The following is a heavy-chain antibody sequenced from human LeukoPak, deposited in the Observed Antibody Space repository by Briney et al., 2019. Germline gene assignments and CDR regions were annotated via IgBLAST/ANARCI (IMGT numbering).Heavy chain of an antibody. Sequence: GASVKVSCKASGYTFTNYYVHWVRQAPGQGPEWMGIINPRGGTTVYAQKFRGRVTLTRDTSTNTAYMELSGLTPEDTAVFYCARELGGIDIRPKSGTFDYWGQGTLVIVSS. CDR2: INPRGGTT. CDR3: ARELGGIDIRPKSGTFDY. V-gene: IGHV1-46*01. CDR1: GYTFTNYY. J-gene: IGHJ4*02. D-gene: IGHD1-1*01.